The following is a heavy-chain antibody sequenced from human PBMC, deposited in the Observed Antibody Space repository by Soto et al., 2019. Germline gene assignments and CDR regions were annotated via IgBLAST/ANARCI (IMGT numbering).Heavy chain of an antibody. D-gene: IGHD2-15*01. CDR1: GGSFRGYY. V-gene: IGHV4-34*01. Sequence: PAETLSLTCAVYGGSFRGYYWSWIRQPPGEGLQWNGEINHSGKANYNPSLKSRVTISIDTSKNQFSLRLNSLNAADTAVYYCARNYCSGGSCYLFFDSWGQGTPVTVSS. CDR3: ARNYCSGGSCYLFFDS. CDR2: INHSGKA. J-gene: IGHJ4*02.